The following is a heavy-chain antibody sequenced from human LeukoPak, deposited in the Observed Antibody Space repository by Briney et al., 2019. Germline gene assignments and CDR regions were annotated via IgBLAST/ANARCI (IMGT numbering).Heavy chain of an antibody. CDR2: TYSGGST. CDR3: ARGDYYFDY. V-gene: IGHV3-66*01. CDR1: GFTFSNAW. Sequence: GGSLRLSCAASGFTFSNAWMSWVRQAPGKGLEWVSVTYSGGSTYYADSVKGRFTISRDNSKNTLYLQMNSLRAEDTAVYYCARGDYYFDYWGQGTLVTVSS. J-gene: IGHJ4*02. D-gene: IGHD3-16*01.